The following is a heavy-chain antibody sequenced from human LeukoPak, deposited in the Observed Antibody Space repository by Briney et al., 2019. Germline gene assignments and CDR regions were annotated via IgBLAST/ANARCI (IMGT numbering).Heavy chain of an antibody. V-gene: IGHV4-61*02. CDR1: GGSISSGSYY. D-gene: IGHD2-15*01. CDR2: IYTSGST. CDR3: ARGYCSGGSCYSYYYYNYMDV. J-gene: IGHJ6*03. Sequence: SETLSLTCTVSGGSISSGSYYWSWIRQPAGKGLEWIGRIYTSGSTNYNPSLKSRVTISVDTSKNQFSLKLSSVTAADTAAYYCARGYCSGGSCYSYYYYNYMDVWGKGTTVTVSS.